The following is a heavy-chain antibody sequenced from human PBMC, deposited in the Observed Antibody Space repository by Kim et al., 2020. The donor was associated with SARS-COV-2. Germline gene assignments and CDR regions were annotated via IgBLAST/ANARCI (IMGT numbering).Heavy chain of an antibody. V-gene: IGHV3-30*18. CDR2: ISYDGSNK. D-gene: IGHD6-19*01. CDR1: GFTFSSYG. CDR3: AKGEAVAGNEGLSFDY. Sequence: GGSLRLSCAASGFTFSSYGMHWVRQAPGKGLEWVAVISYDGSNKYYADSVKGRFTISRDNSKNTLYLQMNSLRAEDTAVYYCAKGEAVAGNEGLSFDYCGQGALVTVSS. J-gene: IGHJ4*02.